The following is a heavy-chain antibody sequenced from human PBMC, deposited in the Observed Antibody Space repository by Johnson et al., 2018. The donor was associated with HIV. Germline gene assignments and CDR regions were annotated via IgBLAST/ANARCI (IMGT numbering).Heavy chain of an antibody. J-gene: IGHJ3*02. D-gene: IGHD3-10*01. CDR2: ISYDGSNK. CDR3: ARVGGSWMLDAFDI. CDR1: GFSFSHYA. V-gene: IGHV3-30*04. Sequence: QVQSVESAGGVVQPGRSLRLSCAASGFSFSHYAMHWVRQAPGKGLEWVAVISYDGSNKYYAASVKGRFTISRDNSKNTLYLQMNSLRAGDSAVYYCARVGGSWMLDAFDIWGQGTVVTVSS.